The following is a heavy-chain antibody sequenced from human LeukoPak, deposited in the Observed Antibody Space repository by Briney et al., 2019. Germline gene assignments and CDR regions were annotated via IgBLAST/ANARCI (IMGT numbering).Heavy chain of an antibody. Sequence: SETLSLTCTVSGYSISSGYYWGWIRQPPGKGLEWIGSIYHSGSTYYNPSLKSRVTISVDTSKNQFSLKLSSVTAADTAVYYCARASPPYDFWSGFSNWFDPWGQGTLVTVSS. V-gene: IGHV4-38-2*02. D-gene: IGHD3-3*01. CDR3: ARASPPYDFWSGFSNWFDP. CDR1: GYSISSGYY. J-gene: IGHJ5*02. CDR2: IYHSGST.